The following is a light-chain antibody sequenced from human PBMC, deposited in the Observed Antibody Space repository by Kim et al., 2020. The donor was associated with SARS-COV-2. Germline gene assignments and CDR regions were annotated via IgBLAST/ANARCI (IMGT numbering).Light chain of an antibody. V-gene: IGKV1-39*01. Sequence: SASVGDRVPITCRSNQNIINYLNLYQQKPGSAPNLLIFAASSLQSGVPSRFSGRGSGAEFTLTISSLQPEDFATYYCQQSFITPYTFGQGTKLEL. CDR2: AAS. CDR1: QNIINY. J-gene: IGKJ2*01. CDR3: QQSFITPYT.